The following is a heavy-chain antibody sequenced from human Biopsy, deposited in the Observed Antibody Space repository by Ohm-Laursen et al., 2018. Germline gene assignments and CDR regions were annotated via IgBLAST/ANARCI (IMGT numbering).Heavy chain of an antibody. Sequence: DTLSLTCTVSGGSISSSNYYWGWIRQPPGKGLQWIGSIYYSGSTYYNPSLKSRVTISVDTSKNQFSLKLSSVAAPDTAVYYCARHSSMTTVIFVNWGQGTLVTVSS. J-gene: IGHJ4*02. D-gene: IGHD4-17*01. CDR3: ARHSSMTTVIFVN. V-gene: IGHV4-39*01. CDR1: GGSISSSNYY. CDR2: IYYSGST.